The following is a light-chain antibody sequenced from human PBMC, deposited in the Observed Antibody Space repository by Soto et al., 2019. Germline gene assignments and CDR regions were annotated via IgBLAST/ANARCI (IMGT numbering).Light chain of an antibody. V-gene: IGKV1-5*03. J-gene: IGKJ1*01. Sequence: DIQMTQSPSTLSASVGDRVTITCRASQSVSTWLAWYQQKPGKAPKLLIYKASNLESGVPSRFTGSGSGTEFTLTISSLQPDDFASYYCQQYNSWSSGQGTKVEIK. CDR2: KAS. CDR1: QSVSTW. CDR3: QQYNSWS.